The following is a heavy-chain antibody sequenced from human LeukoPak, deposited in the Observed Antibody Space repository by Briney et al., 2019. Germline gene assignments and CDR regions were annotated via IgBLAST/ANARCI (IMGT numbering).Heavy chain of an antibody. D-gene: IGHD6-19*01. Sequence: SETLSLTCTVSGGSISSYYWSWIRQPPGKGLEWIGYMYYSGSTNYNPSLKSRVTISVDTSKNQFSLKLSSVTAADTAVYYCARVASYSSGWYYFDYWGQGTLVTVSS. V-gene: IGHV4-59*01. CDR1: GGSISSYY. CDR3: ARVASYSSGWYYFDY. J-gene: IGHJ4*02. CDR2: MYYSGST.